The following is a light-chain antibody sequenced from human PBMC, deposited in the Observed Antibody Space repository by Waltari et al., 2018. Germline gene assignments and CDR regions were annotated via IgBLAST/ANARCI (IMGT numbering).Light chain of an antibody. CDR2: QDS. V-gene: IGLV3-1*01. CDR1: KLEDRY. J-gene: IGLJ2*01. CDR3: QARDRNTYVV. Sequence: SYELTQSPSVSVSPGQTASISCSGDKLEDRYVCWYQQKPGQSPVLVLHQDSKRPSGIPERFSGFNSGNTATLTISETQSMDEADYYCQARDRNTYVVFGRGTKLTVL.